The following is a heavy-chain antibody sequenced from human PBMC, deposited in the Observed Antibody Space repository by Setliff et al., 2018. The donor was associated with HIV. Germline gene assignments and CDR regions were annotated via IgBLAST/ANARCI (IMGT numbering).Heavy chain of an antibody. V-gene: IGHV4-39*07. CDR1: GGSISSSSHY. J-gene: IGHJ5*02. CDR2: IYYSGST. Sequence: SETLSLTCTVSGGSISSSSHYWGWIRPPPGKGLEWIGSIYYSGSTYYNPSLKSRVTISVDTSKNQFSLKVNSVSAADTAVYYCARSDVLEFLEWSPEGCFDPWGQGTLVTVSS. D-gene: IGHD3-3*02. CDR3: ARSDVLEFLEWSPEGCFDP.